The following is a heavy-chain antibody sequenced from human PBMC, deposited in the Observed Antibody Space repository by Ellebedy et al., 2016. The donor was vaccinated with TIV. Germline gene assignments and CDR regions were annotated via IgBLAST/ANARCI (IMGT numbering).Heavy chain of an antibody. CDR1: GFIFSGYS. J-gene: IGHJ4*02. D-gene: IGHD2-8*02. CDR3: ARYVTGIDY. Sequence: PGGSLRLSCAASGFIFSGYSMNWVRQAPGKGLEWVASISSSSSYINYADSVGGRFTISRDNAKNSLYLQMSSLRAEDTAVYFWARYVTGIDYWGQGTLVTVSS. V-gene: IGHV3-21*01. CDR2: ISSSSSYI.